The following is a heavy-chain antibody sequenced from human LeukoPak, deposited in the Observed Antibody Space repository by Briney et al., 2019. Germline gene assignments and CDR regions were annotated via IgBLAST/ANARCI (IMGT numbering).Heavy chain of an antibody. D-gene: IGHD2-2*02. CDR1: GFTFSSYG. Sequence: GGSLRLSCAASGFTFSSYGMHWVRQAPGKGLEWVAFIRYDGSNKYYADSVKGRFTISGDNSKNTLYLQMNSLRAEDTAVYYCAKSPPARVPAAIYWFDPWGQGTPVTVSS. V-gene: IGHV3-30*02. CDR2: IRYDGSNK. J-gene: IGHJ5*02. CDR3: AKSPPARVPAAIYWFDP.